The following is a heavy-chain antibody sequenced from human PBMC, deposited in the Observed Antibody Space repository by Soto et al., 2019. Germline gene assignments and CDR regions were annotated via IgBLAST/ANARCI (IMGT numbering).Heavy chain of an antibody. CDR3: ARVPENSGSYYYFDL. D-gene: IGHD1-26*01. J-gene: IGHJ4*02. CDR1: GGSISSGDYY. Sequence: PSETLSLTCTVSGGSISSGDYYWSWIRQPPGKGLEWIGYIYYSGSTHYNPSLKSRVTISVDTSKNQFSLKLSSVTAADTAVYYCARVPENSGSYYYFDLWGQGTLVTVSS. CDR2: IYYSGST. V-gene: IGHV4-30-4*01.